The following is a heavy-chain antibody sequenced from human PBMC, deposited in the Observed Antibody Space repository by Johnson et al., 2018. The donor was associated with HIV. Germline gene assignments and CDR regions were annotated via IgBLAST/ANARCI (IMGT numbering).Heavy chain of an antibody. CDR1: GFTFSSYA. Sequence: QVQLVESGGGVVQPGRSLRLSCAASGFTFSSYAMHWFRQAPGKGLEWVAVISYDGSNKYYADSVKGRFTISRDNSKNTLYLQMNSLRAEDTAVYYCARQYYGSGTDAFDIWGQGTMVTVSS. D-gene: IGHD3-10*01. CDR3: ARQYYGSGTDAFDI. J-gene: IGHJ3*02. CDR2: ISYDGSNK. V-gene: IGHV3-30*04.